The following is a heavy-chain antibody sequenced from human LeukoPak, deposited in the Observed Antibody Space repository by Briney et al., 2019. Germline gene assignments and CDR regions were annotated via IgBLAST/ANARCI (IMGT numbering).Heavy chain of an antibody. V-gene: IGHV4-39*01. CDR1: GGSISSRPYS. J-gene: IGHJ5*02. CDR3: AKGKRFGELSA. CDR2: FYYSGST. D-gene: IGHD3-10*01. Sequence: SETLSLTCTVSGGSISSRPYSWGWIRQPPGKGLEWLGSFYYSGSTYYKPSLKSRLTISVDTSKNQFSLKLRSVTAADTAVYYCAKGKRFGELSAWGQGTLVTVSS.